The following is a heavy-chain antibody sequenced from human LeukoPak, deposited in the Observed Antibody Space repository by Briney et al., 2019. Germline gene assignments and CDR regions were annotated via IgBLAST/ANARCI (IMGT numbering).Heavy chain of an antibody. CDR1: GFTFSSYS. J-gene: IGHJ4*02. D-gene: IGHD6-6*01. Sequence: GGTLRLSCAASGFTFSSYSMNWVRQAPGKGLEWVSSISSSSSYIYYADSVKGRFTISRDNAKNSLYLQMNSLRAEDTAVYYCAKTGGSAADPIAARIGWSWSWDFDYWGQGTLVTVSS. CDR2: ISSSSSYI. V-gene: IGHV3-21*01. CDR3: AKTGGSAADPIAARIGWSWSWDFDY.